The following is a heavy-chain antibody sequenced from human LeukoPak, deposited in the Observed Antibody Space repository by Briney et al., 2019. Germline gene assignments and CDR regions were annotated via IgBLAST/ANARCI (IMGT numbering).Heavy chain of an antibody. Sequence: ASVKVSCKASGYTFTTYHMHWVRQAPGQGLEWMGWISAYNGNTNYAQKLQGRVTMTTDTSTSTAYMELRSLRSDDTAVYYCARRIVGATPVDYWGQGTLVTVSS. CDR2: ISAYNGNT. J-gene: IGHJ4*02. D-gene: IGHD1-26*01. V-gene: IGHV1-18*04. CDR1: GYTFTTYH. CDR3: ARRIVGATPVDY.